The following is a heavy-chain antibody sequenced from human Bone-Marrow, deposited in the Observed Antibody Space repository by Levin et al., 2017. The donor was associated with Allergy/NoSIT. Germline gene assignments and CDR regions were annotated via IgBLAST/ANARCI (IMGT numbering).Heavy chain of an antibody. CDR3: ARASYSAYWYFDL. V-gene: IGHV1-2*06. CDR2: INPHSGAT. Sequence: VASVKVSCKTSGYTFSDHYMHWVRQAPGQGLEWLGRINPHSGATNYAQNFQGRVTMTRDTSISTAYMELSSLRSDDTAFYYCARASYSAYWYFDLWGRGTRVTVSS. CDR1: GYTFSDHY. D-gene: IGHD4-11*01. J-gene: IGHJ2*01.